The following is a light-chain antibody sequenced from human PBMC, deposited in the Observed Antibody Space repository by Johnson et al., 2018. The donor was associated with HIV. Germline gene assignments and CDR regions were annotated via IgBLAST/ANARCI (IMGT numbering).Light chain of an antibody. CDR1: SSNIGNNY. Sequence: QSMLTQPPSVSAAPGQKVTISCSGSSSNIGNNYVSWYQQLPGTAPKLLIYDNDKRPSGLPDRFSGSKSGTSATLAITGLHTGDEADYYCGIWHSSLSTGGVFGTGTKVTVL. CDR3: GIWHSSLSTGGV. CDR2: DND. J-gene: IGLJ1*01. V-gene: IGLV1-51*01.